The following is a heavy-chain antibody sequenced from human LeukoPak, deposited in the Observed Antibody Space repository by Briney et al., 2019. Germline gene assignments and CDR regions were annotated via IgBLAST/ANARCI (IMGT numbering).Heavy chain of an antibody. CDR1: GFTFGDYA. CDR3: TRDAATNAYYSAC. V-gene: IGHV3-49*04. Sequence: GGSLRLPCTGSGFTFGDYAMIWVRQAPGKGLEWVGFVRSKPYGGTTEYAASVKGRFTISRDDSKIIAYLQMNSLKPEDTALYYCTRDAATNAYYSACWGQGTLVTVSS. D-gene: IGHD2-8*01. CDR2: VRSKPYGGTT. J-gene: IGHJ4*02.